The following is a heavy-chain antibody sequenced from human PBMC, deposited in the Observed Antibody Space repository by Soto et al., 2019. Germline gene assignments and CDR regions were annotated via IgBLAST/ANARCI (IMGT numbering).Heavy chain of an antibody. D-gene: IGHD3-16*01. V-gene: IGHV3-48*03. CDR3: ARITPVGSGMDV. CDR1: GFTFSSYE. CDR2: ISISGTTI. Sequence: GGSLRLSCAASGFTFSSYEMNWVRQAPGKGLEWVSYISISGTTIHYADSVKGRFTISRDNAKNSLYLQLTSLRAEDTAVYYCARITPVGSGMDVWGQGATVTVSS. J-gene: IGHJ6*02.